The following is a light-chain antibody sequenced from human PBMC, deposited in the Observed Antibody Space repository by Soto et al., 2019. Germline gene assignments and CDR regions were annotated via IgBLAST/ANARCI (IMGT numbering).Light chain of an antibody. CDR1: SSDVGGYNY. CDR3: SSYTSTGTLVV. CDR2: EVS. J-gene: IGLJ2*01. Sequence: QAVVTQPASVSGSPGQPITISCTGTSSDVGGYNYVSWYQQHPGKAPKLMIFEVSNRPSGVSNRFSGSKSGNTASLTISGIQAEDEADYYCSSYTSTGTLVVFGGGTKLPVL. V-gene: IGLV2-14*01.